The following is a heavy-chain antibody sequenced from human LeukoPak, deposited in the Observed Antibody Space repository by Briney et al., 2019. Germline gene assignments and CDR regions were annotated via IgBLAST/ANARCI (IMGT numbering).Heavy chain of an antibody. D-gene: IGHD2-2*01. CDR1: GFSFSTYY. Sequence: GGSLRLSCAASGFSFSTYYMTWVRQAPGKGLEWVAGIKQDGSENYYVDSVKGRFTISRDNPKSSLYLQMNSLRAEDTAVYFCVRERYCTTSACYVGVPFDYWGQGTLVTVSS. CDR3: VRERYCTTSACYVGVPFDY. J-gene: IGHJ4*02. CDR2: IKQDGSEN. V-gene: IGHV3-7*01.